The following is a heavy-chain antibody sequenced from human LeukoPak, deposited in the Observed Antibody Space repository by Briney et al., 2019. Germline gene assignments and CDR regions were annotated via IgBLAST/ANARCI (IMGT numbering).Heavy chain of an antibody. J-gene: IGHJ4*02. Sequence: GGSLRLSCAASGFTFSNDGMHWVRQAPGRGLEWVALISYDGSDKHYADSVKGRFTVSRDNSKSTLSLQLDSLRGEDTAVYYCAKGGSSYGHGIDHWGQGTLVAVSS. V-gene: IGHV3-30*18. D-gene: IGHD5-18*01. CDR1: GFTFSNDG. CDR3: AKGGSSYGHGIDH. CDR2: ISYDGSDK.